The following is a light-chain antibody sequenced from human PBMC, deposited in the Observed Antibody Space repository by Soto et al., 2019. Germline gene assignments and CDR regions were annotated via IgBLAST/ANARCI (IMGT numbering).Light chain of an antibody. J-gene: IGKJ4*01. CDR3: HQRSSWPLT. Sequence: EIVLTQSPATLSLSPGERATLSCRASQSVSSSLVWYQQKPGRAPRLLIYDASNLATGIPARFSGSGSGTDFTLTISSLEPEDFAVYYCHQRSSWPLTFGGGTKVEIK. V-gene: IGKV3-11*01. CDR2: DAS. CDR1: QSVSSS.